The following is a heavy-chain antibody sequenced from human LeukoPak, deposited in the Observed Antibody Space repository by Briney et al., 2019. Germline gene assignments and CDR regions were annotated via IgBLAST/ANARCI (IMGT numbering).Heavy chain of an antibody. CDR3: ARGVEPLAANTLAY. CDR1: GFTVITND. D-gene: IGHD1-14*01. V-gene: IGHV3-53*01. J-gene: IGHJ4*02. Sequence: GGSLRLSCAASGFTVITNDMTWVRRAPGKGLEWVSILYSDGNTKYADSVQGRFTISRDNSKNTLYLEMNSLSPDDTAVYYCARGVEPLAANTLAYWGQGTLVTVSS. CDR2: LYSDGNT.